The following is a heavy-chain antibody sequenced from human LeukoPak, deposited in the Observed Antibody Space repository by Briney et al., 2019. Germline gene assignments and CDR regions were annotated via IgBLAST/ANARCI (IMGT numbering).Heavy chain of an antibody. J-gene: IGHJ3*02. CDR2: ITGSGDNT. CDR3: TKALNSHNVFDI. Sequence: GGSLRLSCAASGFTFSTYWMSWVRQAPGKRLQWVSSITGSGDNTYYADSVQGRFTISRDNSENTLYLQMNSLRADDTAVYHCTKALNSHNVFDIWGHGTLVTVSS. D-gene: IGHD4-23*01. V-gene: IGHV3-23*01. CDR1: GFTFSTYW.